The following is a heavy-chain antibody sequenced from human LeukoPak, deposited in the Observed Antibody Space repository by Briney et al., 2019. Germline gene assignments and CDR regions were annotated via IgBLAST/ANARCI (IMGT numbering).Heavy chain of an antibody. CDR2: IYYSESI. CDR3: ASRNY. CDR1: GRSISSYY. Sequence: SETLSLTYTVSGRSISSYYWIWIRQPPGKGLERIGYIYYSESINYNPSLKSRATTSLDTPKNQCPLKLSSVTAADTAVYYCASRNYWGQGTLVTVSS. V-gene: IGHV4-59*01. J-gene: IGHJ4*02.